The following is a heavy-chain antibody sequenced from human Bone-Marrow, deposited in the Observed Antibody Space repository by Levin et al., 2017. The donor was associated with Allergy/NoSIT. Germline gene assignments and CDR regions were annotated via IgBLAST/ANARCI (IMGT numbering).Heavy chain of an antibody. Sequence: GASVKVSCAASGFTFSSYAMSWVRQAPGKGLEWVSAISGSGGSTFYADSVKGRFTISRDNSKNTLYLQMNSLRAEDTAVYYCAKDHAPSSSWYDLYFDYWGQGTLVTVSS. CDR3: AKDHAPSSSWYDLYFDY. V-gene: IGHV3-23*01. CDR1: GFTFSSYA. D-gene: IGHD6-13*01. J-gene: IGHJ4*02. CDR2: ISGSGGST.